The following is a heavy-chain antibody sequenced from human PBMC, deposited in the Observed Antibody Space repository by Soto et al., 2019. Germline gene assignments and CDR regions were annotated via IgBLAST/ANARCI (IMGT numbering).Heavy chain of an antibody. CDR1: GYSFATSG. CDR2: ISAYNGNT. D-gene: IGHD3-22*01. J-gene: IGHJ4*02. Sequence: QVKLVQSGTEVKKPGASIKVSCKASGYSFATSGISWVRQAPGQGLEWMGWISAYNGNTNYDQKLQDRIIMTTDTSTSTAYLELRSLRSDDTAVYYCARAGQYYDSSGYADWGQGTLVTVSS. CDR3: ARAGQYYDSSGYAD. V-gene: IGHV1-18*01.